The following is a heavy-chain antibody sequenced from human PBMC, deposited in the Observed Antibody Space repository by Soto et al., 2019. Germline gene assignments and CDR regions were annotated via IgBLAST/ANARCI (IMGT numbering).Heavy chain of an antibody. V-gene: IGHV1-18*01. J-gene: IGHJ4*02. CDR2: ISAHNSNT. Sequence: QVHLVQSGAEVKKPGASVKVSCKGSGYGFTTYGITWVRQAPGQGLEWLAWISAHNSNTNDAQKRQGRVTVTRDTSTSTAYMELRSLRSDDTAAYYCAGGRYGDYWGQGALVTVSS. D-gene: IGHD1-1*01. CDR1: GYGFTTYG. CDR3: AGGRYGDY.